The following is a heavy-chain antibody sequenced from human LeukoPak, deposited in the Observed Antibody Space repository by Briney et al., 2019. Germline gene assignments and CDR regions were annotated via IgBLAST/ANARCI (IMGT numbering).Heavy chain of an antibody. V-gene: IGHV1-2*02. CDR1: GYTFTGYY. Sequence: ASVKVSCKASGYTFTGYYMHWVRQAPGQGLEWMGWINPNSGGTNYAQKFQGRVTMTRDTSISTAYMELSRLRSDDTAVYYCARDGWFGGSEGFWFDPWGQGTLVTVSS. J-gene: IGHJ5*02. D-gene: IGHD3-10*01. CDR2: INPNSGGT. CDR3: ARDGWFGGSEGFWFDP.